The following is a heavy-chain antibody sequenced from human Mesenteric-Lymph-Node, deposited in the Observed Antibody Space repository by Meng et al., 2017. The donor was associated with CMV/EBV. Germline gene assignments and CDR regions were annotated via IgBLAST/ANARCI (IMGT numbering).Heavy chain of an antibody. V-gene: IGHV3-74*01. J-gene: IGHJ4*02. D-gene: IGHD3-16*01. CDR1: EFSFSGYW. CDR3: ARDMGIYTNYVYY. Sequence: GGSLRLSCAASEFSFSGYWMHWVRQAPGKGLMWVSRINNLGSATTYADSVKGRFTISRDNAKNSLNLQMNTLRAEDTAIYYCARDMGIYTNYVYYWGQGALVTVSS. CDR2: INNLGSAT.